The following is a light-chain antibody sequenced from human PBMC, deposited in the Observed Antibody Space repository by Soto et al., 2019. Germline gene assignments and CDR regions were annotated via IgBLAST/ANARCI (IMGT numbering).Light chain of an antibody. CDR1: QGINTY. V-gene: IGKV1-39*01. J-gene: IGKJ1*01. CDR2: AAS. Sequence: DIQMTPSPSSLSASVVDILTITFRASQGINTYLNWYQQKPGKAPKLLIYAASTLQSGVPSRFSGSGSETDFTLTISSLQPEDFATYSCQQNYSATWKCGQGTKGDNK. CDR3: QQNYSATWK.